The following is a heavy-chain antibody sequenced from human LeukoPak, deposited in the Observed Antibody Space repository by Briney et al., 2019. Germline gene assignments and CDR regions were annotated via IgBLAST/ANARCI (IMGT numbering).Heavy chain of an antibody. CDR1: GFTFSSYA. CDR2: ISGSGGST. J-gene: IGHJ4*02. Sequence: GGSLRLSCAASGFTFSSYAMSWVRQAPGKGLEWVSAISGSGGSTCYADSVKGRFTISGDNSKNTLYLQMNSLRAEDTAVYYCAKLPFTVTTPPFDYWGQGALVTVSS. CDR3: AKLPFTVTTPPFDY. D-gene: IGHD4-17*01. V-gene: IGHV3-23*01.